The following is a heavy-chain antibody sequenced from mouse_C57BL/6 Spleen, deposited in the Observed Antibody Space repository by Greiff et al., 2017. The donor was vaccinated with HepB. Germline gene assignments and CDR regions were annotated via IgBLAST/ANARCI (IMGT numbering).Heavy chain of an antibody. CDR3: TSGYYRLFDY. Sequence: QVQLQESGAELVRPGASVTLSCKASGYTFTDYEMHWVKQTPVHGLEWIGAIDPETGGTAYNQKFKGKAILTADKSSSTAYMELRSLTSEDSAVYYCTSGYYRLFDYWGQGTTLTVSS. CDR2: IDPETGGT. D-gene: IGHD2-3*01. CDR1: GYTFTDYE. V-gene: IGHV1-15*01. J-gene: IGHJ2*01.